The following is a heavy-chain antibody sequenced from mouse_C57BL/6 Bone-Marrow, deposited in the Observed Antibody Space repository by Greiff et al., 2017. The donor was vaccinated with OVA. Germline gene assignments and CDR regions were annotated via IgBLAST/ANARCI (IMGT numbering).Heavy chain of an antibody. D-gene: IGHD1-1*01. CDR3: ASLYGSSYGFDY. CDR2: VFPYIGGT. CDR1: GSTFTDFY. V-gene: IGHV1-36*01. J-gene: IGHJ2*01. Sequence: QLQQPGPVLVKPGPPVKISCKAPGSTFTDFYMHWVKQSHGKSLEWFGLVFPYIGGTSYNQKSKGQATLTVETSSSTAYMELNSLTSEDSAVYYCASLYGSSYGFDYWGQGTTLTVSS.